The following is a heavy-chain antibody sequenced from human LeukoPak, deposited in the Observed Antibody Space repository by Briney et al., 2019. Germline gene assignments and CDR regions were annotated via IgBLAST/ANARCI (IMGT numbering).Heavy chain of an antibody. V-gene: IGHV3-23*01. CDR3: AKDRPNIVVVPAALFDY. Sequence: GGSLRLSCAASGFTFSSYAMSWVRQAPGKGLEWVSAISGSGGSTYYADPVKGRFTISRDNSKNTLYLQMNSLRAEDTAVYYCAKDRPNIVVVPAALFDYWGQGTLVTVSS. CDR2: ISGSGGST. CDR1: GFTFSSYA. J-gene: IGHJ4*02. D-gene: IGHD2-2*01.